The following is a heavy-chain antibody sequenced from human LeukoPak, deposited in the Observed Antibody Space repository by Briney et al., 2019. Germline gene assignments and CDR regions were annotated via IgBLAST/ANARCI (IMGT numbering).Heavy chain of an antibody. CDR2: ISSSSSYI. J-gene: IGHJ4*02. CDR3: ARDDFWSGYSPDY. Sequence: KPGGSLRLSCAASGFTFSSYAMNWVRQAPGKGLEWVSSISSSSSYIYYADSVKGRFTISRDNAKNSLYLQMNSLRAEDTAVYYCARDDFWSGYSPDYWGQGTLVTVSS. V-gene: IGHV3-21*04. D-gene: IGHD3-3*01. CDR1: GFTFSSYA.